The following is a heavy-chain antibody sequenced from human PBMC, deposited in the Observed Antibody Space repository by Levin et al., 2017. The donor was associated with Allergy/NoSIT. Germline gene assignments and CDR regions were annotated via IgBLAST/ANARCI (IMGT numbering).Heavy chain of an antibody. CDR3: ARGSSSASQYFMDV. Sequence: SQTLSLTCTVSGGPTDTYYWSWIRQPPGEGLEWIAYIYYSGIIRYNPSLKSRVTISVDTSNNQVSLKLTSVTAADTAVYYGARGSSSASQYFMDVWGKGTTVTVSS. CDR1: GGPTDTYY. CDR2: IYYSGII. V-gene: IGHV4-59*01. J-gene: IGHJ6*03. D-gene: IGHD6-6*01.